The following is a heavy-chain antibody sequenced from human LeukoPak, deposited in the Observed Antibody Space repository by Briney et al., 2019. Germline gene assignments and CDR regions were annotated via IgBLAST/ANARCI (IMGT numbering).Heavy chain of an antibody. D-gene: IGHD2-21*02. CDR2: ISGSGGST. CDR3: AKGGAVVVTAIWDY. Sequence: GGSLRLSCAASGFTFSSYAMSWVRQAPGKGLEWVSAISGSGGSTYYADSVKGRFTISRDNSKNTLCLQMNSLRAEDTAVYYCAKGGAVVVTAIWDYWGQGTLVTVSS. J-gene: IGHJ4*02. CDR1: GFTFSSYA. V-gene: IGHV3-23*01.